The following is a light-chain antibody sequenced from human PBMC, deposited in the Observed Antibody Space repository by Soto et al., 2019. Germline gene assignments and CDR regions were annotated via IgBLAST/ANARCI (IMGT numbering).Light chain of an antibody. CDR1: SSDVGGYNY. J-gene: IGLJ2*01. CDR2: EVS. V-gene: IGLV2-8*01. Sequence: QSALTQPPSASGSPGQSVIISCTGTSSDVGGYNYVSWYQQHPGKAPKLMIYEVSKRPSGVPDRFSGSKSGNTASLTVSGLQAEGEADYYCSSYAGSNIVVFGGGTKVTVL. CDR3: SSYAGSNIVV.